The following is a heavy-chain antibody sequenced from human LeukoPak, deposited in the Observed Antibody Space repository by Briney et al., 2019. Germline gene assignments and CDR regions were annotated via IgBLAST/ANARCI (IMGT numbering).Heavy chain of an antibody. CDR3: ARESPCSGGDCYSRGWFDP. V-gene: IGHV4-39*07. D-gene: IGHD2-21*02. CDR1: GASISSSSYY. CDR2: IYYSGST. J-gene: IGHJ5*02. Sequence: SETLSLTCTVSGASISSSSYYWGWIRQPPGKGLEWIGSIYYSGSTYYNPSLKSRVTISVDTSKNQFSLKLSSVTAADTAVYYCARESPCSGGDCYSRGWFDPWGQGTLVTVSS.